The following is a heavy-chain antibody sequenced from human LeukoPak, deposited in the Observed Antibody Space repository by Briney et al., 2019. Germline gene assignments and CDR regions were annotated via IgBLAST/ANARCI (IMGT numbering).Heavy chain of an antibody. CDR2: FSATGANT. D-gene: IGHD1-7*01. CDR1: GFVFRSYA. Sequence: GGSLRLSCAASGFVFRSYAMNWVRQAPGKGLEWVSGFSATGANTYYADSVKGRFTISRDNSKKTLYLQMNSLRAEDTAIFYCAKDVYNWNFYFDYWGQGTLVTVSS. J-gene: IGHJ4*02. V-gene: IGHV3-23*01. CDR3: AKDVYNWNFYFDY.